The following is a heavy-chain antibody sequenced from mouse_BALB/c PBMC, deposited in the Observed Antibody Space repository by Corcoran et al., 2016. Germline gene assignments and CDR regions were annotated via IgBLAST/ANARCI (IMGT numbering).Heavy chain of an antibody. CDR1: WYTFTNYG. J-gene: IGHJ4*01. V-gene: IGHV9-3-1*01. CDR2: INTYTGEP. CDR3: AREPRAMDY. Sequence: QIQLVQSGPALKKPGETVKISCKASWYTFTNYGMNWVKQAPGKGLKWMGWINTYTGEPTYADDFKGRFAFSLETSASTAYLQINNLKNEDTATYFCAREPRAMDYWGQGTSVTVSS.